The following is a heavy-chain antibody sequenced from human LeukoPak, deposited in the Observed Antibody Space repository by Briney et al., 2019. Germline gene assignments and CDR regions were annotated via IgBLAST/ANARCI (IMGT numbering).Heavy chain of an antibody. CDR1: GYTFTSYY. CDR3: ARAYCGGDCYPTNQYYFDY. J-gene: IGHJ4*02. Sequence: ASVKVSCTASGYTFTSYYMHWVRQAPGQGLEWMGIINPSGGSTSYAQKFQGRVTMTRDTSTSTVYMELSSLRSEDTAVYYCARAYCGGDCYPTNQYYFDYWGQGTLVTVSS. D-gene: IGHD2-21*02. CDR2: INPSGGST. V-gene: IGHV1-46*01.